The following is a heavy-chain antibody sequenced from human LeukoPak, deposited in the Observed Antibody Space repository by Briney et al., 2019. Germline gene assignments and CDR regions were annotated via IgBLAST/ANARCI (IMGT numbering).Heavy chain of an antibody. CDR3: ARGYTPFDY. J-gene: IGHJ4*02. CDR2: IKQDGSEK. Sequence: GGSLRLSCAASGFTVSSNYMSWVRQAPGKGLEWVANIKQDGSEKYYVDSVKGRFTISRDNAKNSLYLQMNSLRAEDTAVYYCARGYTPFDYWGQGTLVTVSS. V-gene: IGHV3-7*01. D-gene: IGHD1-14*01. CDR1: GFTVSSNY.